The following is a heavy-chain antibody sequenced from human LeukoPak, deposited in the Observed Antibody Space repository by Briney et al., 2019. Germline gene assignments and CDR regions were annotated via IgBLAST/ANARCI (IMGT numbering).Heavy chain of an antibody. V-gene: IGHV3-30*18. D-gene: IGHD6-13*01. CDR3: AKDRFSSSPGLAMGDS. J-gene: IGHJ5*02. Sequence: PGRSLRLSCAASGFTFSGYAMHWVRQAPGKGLEWVAVISDDGDSKYYADSVRGRFTISRDNSKNTLSLQMNSLTSVDTALYYCAKDRFSSSPGLAMGDSWGQGTSVTVSS. CDR1: GFTFSGYA. CDR2: ISDDGDSK.